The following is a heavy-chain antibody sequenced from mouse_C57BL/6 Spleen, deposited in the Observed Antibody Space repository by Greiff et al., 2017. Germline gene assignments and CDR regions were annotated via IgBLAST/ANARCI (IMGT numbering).Heavy chain of an antibody. CDR2: IDPSDSYT. CDR1: GYTFTSYW. Sequence: QVQLQQPGAELVMPGASVKLSCKASGYTFTSYWMHWVKQRPGQGLEWIGEIDPSDSYTNYNQKFKGKSTLTVDKSSSTAYMQLSSLTSKDSAVYYCARDGGLRRGFAYWGQGTLVTVSA. D-gene: IGHD2-4*01. V-gene: IGHV1-69*01. J-gene: IGHJ3*01. CDR3: ARDGGLRRGFAY.